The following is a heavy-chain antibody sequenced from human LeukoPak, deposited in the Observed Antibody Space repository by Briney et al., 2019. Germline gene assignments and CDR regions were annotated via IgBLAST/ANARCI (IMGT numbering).Heavy chain of an antibody. J-gene: IGHJ4*02. V-gene: IGHV3-48*01. Sequence: GGSLRLSCAASGFTFSSYSMNWVRQAPGKGLEWVSYISSSSNTYYADSVKGRFTIARDNAKNSLYLQMNSLRAEDTADYYCLGSNIAAVWGQGTLVTVSS. CDR2: ISSSSNT. D-gene: IGHD6-13*01. CDR1: GFTFSSYS. CDR3: LGSNIAAV.